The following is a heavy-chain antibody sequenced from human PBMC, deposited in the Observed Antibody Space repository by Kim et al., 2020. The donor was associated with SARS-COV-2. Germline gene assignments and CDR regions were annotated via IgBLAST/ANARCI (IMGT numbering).Heavy chain of an antibody. V-gene: IGHV3-74*01. Sequence: GGSLRLSCAASGFTFSSYWMHWVRQAPAKGLVLVSRINSDGSSTSYADSVKGRFTISRDNAKNTLYLQMNSLRAEDTAVYYCARPNAYGDYLIGWGQGTLVTVSS. CDR2: INSDGSST. CDR3: ARPNAYGDYLIG. CDR1: GFTFSSYW. J-gene: IGHJ4*02. D-gene: IGHD4-17*01.